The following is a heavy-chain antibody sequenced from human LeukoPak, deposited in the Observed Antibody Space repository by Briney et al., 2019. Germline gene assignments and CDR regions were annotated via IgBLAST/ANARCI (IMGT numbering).Heavy chain of an antibody. CDR1: GFSFSSYT. J-gene: IGHJ4*02. Sequence: GGSLSLSCAASGFSFSSYTMNWVRQAPGKGLEWVSSISSRSTYIYYADSLKGRFTISRDNAKNSPYLQMNSLRAEDTAVYFCARVGLPAYSNGGLENWGQGTLVTVSS. V-gene: IGHV3-21*01. CDR2: ISSRSTYI. D-gene: IGHD6-19*01. CDR3: ARVGLPAYSNGGLEN.